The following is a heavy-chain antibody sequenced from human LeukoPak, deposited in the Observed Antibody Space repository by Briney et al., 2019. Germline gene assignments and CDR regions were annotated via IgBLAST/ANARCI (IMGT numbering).Heavy chain of an antibody. Sequence: QAGGSLRLSCAASGFTFSSYAMSWVRQAPGKGLEWVSAISGSGGSTYYADSVKGRFTIPRDNSKNTLYLQMNSLRAEDTAVYYCAKDHGSFDFIAHDAFDIWGQGTMVTVSS. CDR1: GFTFSSYA. J-gene: IGHJ3*02. CDR2: ISGSGGST. CDR3: AKDHGSFDFIAHDAFDI. D-gene: IGHD3-9*01. V-gene: IGHV3-23*01.